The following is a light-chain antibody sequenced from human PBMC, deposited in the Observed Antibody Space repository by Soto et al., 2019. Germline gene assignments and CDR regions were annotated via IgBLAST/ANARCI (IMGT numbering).Light chain of an antibody. CDR3: HQYSNPPHT. V-gene: IGKV3-20*01. Sequence: ETVLTQSPGTLSLATGEGATLSCRASQTVGASLLAWYQQKPGQSPRLLIYGVSNRATDIPDRFGGSGSGTDFTLTISRLEPEDFAVHYCHQYSNPPHTFGQGTKLEIK. CDR2: GVS. CDR1: QTVGASL. J-gene: IGKJ2*01.